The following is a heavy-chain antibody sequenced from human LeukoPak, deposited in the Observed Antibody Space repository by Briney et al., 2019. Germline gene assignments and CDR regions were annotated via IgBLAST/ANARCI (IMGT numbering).Heavy chain of an antibody. CDR3: ASPRRDTAMARAFDI. CDR2: NIPIFGTA. Sequence: ASVKVSCKASGGTFSSYAISWVRQAPGQGLEWMGGNIPIFGTANYAQKFQGRVTITADKSTSTAYMELSSLRSEDTAVYYCASPRRDTAMARAFDIWGQGTMVTVSS. CDR1: GGTFSSYA. V-gene: IGHV1-69*06. D-gene: IGHD5-18*01. J-gene: IGHJ3*02.